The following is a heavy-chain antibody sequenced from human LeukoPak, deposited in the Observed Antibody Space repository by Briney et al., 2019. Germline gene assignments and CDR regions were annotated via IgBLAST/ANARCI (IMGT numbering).Heavy chain of an antibody. Sequence: PSETLSLTCTVSGGSISSYYWSWIRQHPGKGLEWIGYIYYSGSTYYNPSLKSRVTISVDTSKNQFSLKLSSVTAADTAVYYCARDGGDSSGYYYWGQGTLVTVSS. D-gene: IGHD3-22*01. CDR3: ARDGGDSSGYYY. J-gene: IGHJ4*02. V-gene: IGHV4-59*06. CDR2: IYYSGST. CDR1: GGSISSYY.